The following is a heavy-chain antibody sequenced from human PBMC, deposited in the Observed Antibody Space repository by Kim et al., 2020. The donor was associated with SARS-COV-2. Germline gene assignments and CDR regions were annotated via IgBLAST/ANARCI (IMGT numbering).Heavy chain of an antibody. J-gene: IGHJ4*02. V-gene: IGHV6-1*01. CDR1: GDNVSGDSVA. Sequence: SQTLSLTCVISGDNVSGDSVAWNWIRQSPSRGLEWLGRTYYRSKWYNDYAVSVKGRITMSPDTSKNQFSLQVNSVTPEDTAVYYCARDHQYSVDYWGQGTLVTVSS. CDR3: ARDHQYSVDY. D-gene: IGHD4-4*01. CDR2: TYYRSKWYN.